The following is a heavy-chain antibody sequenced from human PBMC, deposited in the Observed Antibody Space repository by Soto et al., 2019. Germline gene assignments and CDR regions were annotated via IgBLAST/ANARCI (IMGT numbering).Heavy chain of an antibody. CDR3: ARPDLDNSSGFDY. V-gene: IGHV4-39*01. CDR1: GGSISSSSYY. CDR2: IYYSGST. D-gene: IGHD6-19*01. Sequence: SETLSLTCTVSGGSISSSSYYWGWIRQPPGKGLEWIGSIYYSGSTYYNPSLKSRVTISVDTSKNQFSLKLSSVTAADTAVYYCARPDLDNSSGFDYWGQGTLVTVSS. J-gene: IGHJ4*02.